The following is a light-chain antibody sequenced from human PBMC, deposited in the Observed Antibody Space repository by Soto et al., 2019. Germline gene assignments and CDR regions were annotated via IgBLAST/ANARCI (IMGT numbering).Light chain of an antibody. J-gene: IGLJ1*01. CDR2: RNN. CDR3: ATWDDSLNGFYV. V-gene: IGLV1-47*01. CDR1: TSNIGSNY. Sequence: QSVLTQPPSASGTPGQGVTISCSGSTSNIGSNYVYWYQQLPGTAPKLLIYRNNQRPSGVPDRFSGSKSGTSASLAISGLRSDVEADYFCATWDDSLNGFYVFGTGTKVTVL.